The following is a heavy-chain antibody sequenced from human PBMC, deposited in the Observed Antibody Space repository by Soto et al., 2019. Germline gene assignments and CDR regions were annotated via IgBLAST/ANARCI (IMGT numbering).Heavy chain of an antibody. CDR3: ARAIRRDGYKDY. V-gene: IGHV4-34*01. D-gene: IGHD5-12*01. Sequence: QVQLQQWGAGLLKPSETLSLTCAVYGGSFSGYYWSWIRQPPGKGLEWIGEINHSGSTNYNPSLKCRVTISVDTSKNQFSLKLSSVTAAVTAVYYCARAIRRDGYKDYWGQGTLVTVSS. CDR1: GGSFSGYY. CDR2: INHSGST. J-gene: IGHJ4*02.